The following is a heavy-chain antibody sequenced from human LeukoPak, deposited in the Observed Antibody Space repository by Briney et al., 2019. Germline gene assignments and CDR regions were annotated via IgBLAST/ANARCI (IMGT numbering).Heavy chain of an antibody. CDR3: ATSRAAAGCD. CDR2: IGQDGSNK. Sequence: PGGSLRLSCAASGFTFTDYWMSWVRQAPGKGLEWVANIGQDGSNKFYVASAKGRFSISRDNAKNSVFLQMNNLRVEDTAIYYCATSRAAAGCDWGQGTLVTVSS. J-gene: IGHJ4*02. CDR1: GFTFTDYW. D-gene: IGHD6-13*01. V-gene: IGHV3-7*03.